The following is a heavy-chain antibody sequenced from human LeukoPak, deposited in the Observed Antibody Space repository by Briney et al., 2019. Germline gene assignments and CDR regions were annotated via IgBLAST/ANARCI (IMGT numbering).Heavy chain of an antibody. J-gene: IGHJ4*02. CDR2: INPLTGFT. V-gene: IGHV1-2*02. D-gene: IGHD1-20*01. CDR1: GYSFIDDY. Sequence: ASVTVSCKASGYSFIDDYMHWVRQAPGQGLEGMGWINPLTGFTNYAQKFQGRVTMTRDTSISTAYMEVARLRFDDTAVYYCAPTPEAYTSNWNVWGQGTLVTVSS. CDR3: APTPEAYTSNWNV.